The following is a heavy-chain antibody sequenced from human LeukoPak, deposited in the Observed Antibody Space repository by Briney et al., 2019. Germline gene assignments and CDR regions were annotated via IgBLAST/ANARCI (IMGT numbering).Heavy chain of an antibody. J-gene: IGHJ6*03. CDR2: INHSGST. CDR1: GGSFSGYY. D-gene: IGHD3-10*01. V-gene: IGHV4-34*01. Sequence: SETLSLTCAVYGGSFSGYYWSWIRQPPGKGLEWIGEINHSGSTNYNPSLKSRVTISVDTSKNQFSLKLSSVTAADTAVYYCARGLREFGYHYYYMDVWGKGTTVTVSS. CDR3: ARGLREFGYHYYYMDV.